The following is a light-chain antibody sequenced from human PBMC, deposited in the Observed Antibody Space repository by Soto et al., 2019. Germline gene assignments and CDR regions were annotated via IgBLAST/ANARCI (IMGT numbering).Light chain of an antibody. J-gene: IGKJ4*01. Sequence: EIVLTQSPGTLSLSPGERATHSCRASQSVSSSCLAWYQQKPGQAPRLLIYGASSRATGIPDRFSGSGSGTGFTLTISRLEPEDFAVYYCQQCGSSPLTFGGGTKVEIK. CDR3: QQCGSSPLT. CDR1: QSVSSSC. CDR2: GAS. V-gene: IGKV3-20*01.